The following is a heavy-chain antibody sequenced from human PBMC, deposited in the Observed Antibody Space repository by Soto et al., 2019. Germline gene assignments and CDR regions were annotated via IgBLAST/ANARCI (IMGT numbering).Heavy chain of an antibody. D-gene: IGHD3-9*01. J-gene: IGHJ4*02. Sequence: QLQLQQSGPGLVKPSETLSLTCSVSDDSINSDKYYWGWIRQPPGKGLEWIGSIYYRGNAYHNPPLPPRVTISLDKYMRLFSLKLSSVTAEDSAVYFCARLEGLATISCYFDFWGAGALVTVSP. CDR3: ARLEGLATISCYFDF. CDR2: IYYRGNA. CDR1: DDSINSDKYY. V-gene: IGHV4-39*01.